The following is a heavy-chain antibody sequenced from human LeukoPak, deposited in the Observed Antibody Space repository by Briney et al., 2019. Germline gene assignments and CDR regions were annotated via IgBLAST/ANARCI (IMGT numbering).Heavy chain of an antibody. CDR2: ISGSGDGT. V-gene: IGHV3-23*01. J-gene: IGHJ4*02. CDR1: GFTFSGYA. CDR3: AKAGVLTLVRGVIVDY. Sequence: GGSLRLSCAASGFTFSGYAMSWVRQAPGKGLEWVSAISGSGDGTYYADSVKGWFTISRDNSKNTLFLQMNSLRAEDTAVYYCAKAGVLTLVRGVIVDYWGQGTLVTVSS. D-gene: IGHD3-10*01.